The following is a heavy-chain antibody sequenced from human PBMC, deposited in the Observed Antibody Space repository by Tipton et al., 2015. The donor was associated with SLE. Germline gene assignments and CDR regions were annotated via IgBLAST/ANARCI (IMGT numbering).Heavy chain of an antibody. CDR2: IYTSGST. J-gene: IGHJ5*02. CDR3: ARHVGGRLLWFDP. V-gene: IGHV4-30-4*08. Sequence: TLSLTCTVSGGSISSGDYYWSWIRQPPGKGLEWIGYIYTSGSTNYNPSLKSRVTISVDTSKDQFSLKLSSVTAADTAVYYCARHVGGRLLWFDPWGQGTLVTVSS. D-gene: IGHD3-16*01. CDR1: GGSISSGDYY.